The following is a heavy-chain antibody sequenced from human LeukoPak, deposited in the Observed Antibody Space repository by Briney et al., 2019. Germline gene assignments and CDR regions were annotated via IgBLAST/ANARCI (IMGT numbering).Heavy chain of an antibody. CDR1: GGSITSHY. CDR2: INDSGKT. Sequence: SETLSLTCNVSGGSITSHYRTWIRQAPGRGLEWIGYINDSGKTDHTPSLNSRVTMSIDTSKNQFSLKLSSVTAADTTIYYCAGAYSYYYYYMDVWGRGTTVTVSS. CDR3: AGAYSYYYYYMDV. D-gene: IGHD2-15*01. V-gene: IGHV4-59*03. J-gene: IGHJ6*03.